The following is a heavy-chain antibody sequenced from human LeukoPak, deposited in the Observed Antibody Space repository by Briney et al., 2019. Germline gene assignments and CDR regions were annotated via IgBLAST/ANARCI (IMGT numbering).Heavy chain of an antibody. J-gene: IGHJ3*02. D-gene: IGHD2-15*01. CDR2: ISSSSGYI. Sequence: PGGSLRLSCAASGFTFNSYSMNWVRQTPGKGLEWVSSISSSSGYINYADSVKGRFTVSRDNAKNSLYLQMNSLRAEDTAVYYCARVPLGYCSGGSCSGNAFDIWGQGTMVTVSS. V-gene: IGHV3-21*01. CDR1: GFTFNSYS. CDR3: ARVPLGYCSGGSCSGNAFDI.